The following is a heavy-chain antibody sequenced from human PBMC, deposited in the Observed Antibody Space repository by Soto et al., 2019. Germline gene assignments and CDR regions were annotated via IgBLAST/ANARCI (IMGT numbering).Heavy chain of an antibody. D-gene: IGHD3-22*01. CDR2: ISGSGVST. J-gene: IGHJ4*02. V-gene: IGHV3-23*01. CDR1: GFTFSEDY. CDR3: AKDAFRITRITMRVGVSHLDY. Sequence: GGSLRLSCSASGFTFSEDYLSCVRQVPGKGLEWVSAISGSGVSTYYADSVKGRFTISIDNSKNTLYLQMNSLRAEDTAVYYCAKDAFRITRITMRVGVSHLDYWGQGTLVTVSS.